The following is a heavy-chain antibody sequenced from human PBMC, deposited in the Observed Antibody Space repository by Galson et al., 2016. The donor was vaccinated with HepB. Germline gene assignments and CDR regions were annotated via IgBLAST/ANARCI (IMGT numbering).Heavy chain of an antibody. CDR2: IYYSGIT. CDR1: GGSIRSYS. D-gene: IGHD4-17*01. J-gene: IGHJ5*02. Sequence: SETLSLTCTVSGGSIRSYSWTWIRQPPGKGLEWIGCIYYSGITKYNPSLKSRVTISEDTSKNQFSLKLSSVTAADTAVYYCAKGLLYGDTWFDPWGQGTLVAVSS. V-gene: IGHV4-59*01. CDR3: AKGLLYGDTWFDP.